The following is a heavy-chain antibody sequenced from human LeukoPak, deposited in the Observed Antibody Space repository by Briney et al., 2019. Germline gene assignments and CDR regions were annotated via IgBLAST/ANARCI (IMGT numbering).Heavy chain of an antibody. Sequence: SETLPLTCTVSGGSISSYYWSWIRQPPGKGLEWIGYIYYSGGTNYNPSLKSRVTISVDTSKNQFSLKLSSVTAADTAVYYCARCDRYGGNTEFLFDYWGQGTLVTVSS. CDR3: ARCDRYGGNTEFLFDY. V-gene: IGHV4-59*01. J-gene: IGHJ4*02. D-gene: IGHD4-23*01. CDR2: IYYSGGT. CDR1: GGSISSYY.